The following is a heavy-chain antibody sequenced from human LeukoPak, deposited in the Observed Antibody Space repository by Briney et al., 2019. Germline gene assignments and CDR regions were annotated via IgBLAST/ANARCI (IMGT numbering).Heavy chain of an antibody. CDR3: AKGMGYDFWSGREVGWFDP. CDR1: GFTFSSYA. J-gene: IGHJ5*02. Sequence: PGGSLRLSCAASGFTFSSYAMSWVRQAPGKGLEWVSAISGSGGSTYYADSVKGRFTISRDNSKNTLYLQMNSLRAEDTAVYYCAKGMGYDFWSGREVGWFDPWGQGTLVTVSS. CDR2: ISGSGGST. V-gene: IGHV3-23*01. D-gene: IGHD3-3*01.